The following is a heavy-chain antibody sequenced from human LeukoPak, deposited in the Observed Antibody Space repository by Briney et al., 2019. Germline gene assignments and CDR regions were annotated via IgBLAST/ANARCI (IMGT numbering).Heavy chain of an antibody. CDR3: ARGLWGSGRYWYFDL. D-gene: IGHD7-27*01. CDR1: GGSISSGGYY. Sequence: PSETLSLTCAVSGGSISSGGYYWSWIRQPPGKGLEWIGEINHSGSTNYNPSLKSRVTISVDTSKNQFSLKLSSVTAADTAVYYCARGLWGSGRYWYFDLWGRGTLVTVSS. CDR2: INHSGST. V-gene: IGHV4-34*01. J-gene: IGHJ2*01.